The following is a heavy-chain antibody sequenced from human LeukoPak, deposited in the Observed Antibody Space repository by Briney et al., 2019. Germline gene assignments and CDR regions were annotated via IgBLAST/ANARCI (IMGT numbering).Heavy chain of an antibody. V-gene: IGHV3-66*01. D-gene: IGHD2-2*01. CDR2: IYSGGST. CDR3: AREGGYCSSTSCYANFDY. CDR1: EFSVGSNY. J-gene: IGHJ4*02. Sequence: GGSLRLSCAASEFSVGSNYMTWVRQAPGKGLEWVSLIYSGGSTYYADSVKGRFTISRDNSKNTLYLQMNSLRAEDTAVYYCAREGGYCSSTSCYANFDYWGQGTLVTVSS.